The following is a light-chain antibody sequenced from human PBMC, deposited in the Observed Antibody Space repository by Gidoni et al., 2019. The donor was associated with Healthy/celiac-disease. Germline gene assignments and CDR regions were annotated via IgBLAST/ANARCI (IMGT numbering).Light chain of an antibody. CDR1: QSVSRY. J-gene: IGKJ4*01. Sequence: EIVLTQSPATLSLSPGERATLSCRASQSVSRYLAWYQQKPGQAPRLLIYDAYNRATGIPARFSGSGSGTDFTLTISSLEPEDFAVYYCQQRSNWPPQLTFXGXTKVEIK. CDR3: QQRSNWPPQLT. CDR2: DAY. V-gene: IGKV3-11*01.